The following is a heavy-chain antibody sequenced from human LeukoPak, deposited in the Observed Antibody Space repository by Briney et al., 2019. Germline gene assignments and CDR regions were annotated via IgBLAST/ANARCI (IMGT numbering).Heavy chain of an antibody. CDR2: INYDCGGR. D-gene: IGHD1/OR15-1a*01. CDR3: VRDANNRDGHGFYSFDD. Sequence: ASVKVSCKASGYAFTNFYIHWVRQAPGEGLEWMGWINYDCGGRNQAQEFQDRVTMTRDMSLSTVYLEVRGLTSDDTAMYFCVRDANNRDGHGFYSFDDWGQGTLVAVSS. CDR1: GYAFTNFY. V-gene: IGHV1-2*02. J-gene: IGHJ4*02.